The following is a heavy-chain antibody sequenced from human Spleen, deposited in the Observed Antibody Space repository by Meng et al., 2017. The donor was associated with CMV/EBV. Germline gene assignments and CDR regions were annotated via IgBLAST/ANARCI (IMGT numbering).Heavy chain of an antibody. D-gene: IGHD1-26*01. CDR1: GFTFSSYW. CDR3: ARGVQNQWEQLF. CDR2: INSDVSST. J-gene: IGHJ4*02. Sequence: GGSLRLSCAASGFTFSSYWMHWVRQAPGKGLVWVSRINSDVSSTSYADSVKGRFTISRDNAKSSLYLQMNSLRADDTAVYYCARGVQNQWEQLFWGQGTLVTVSS. V-gene: IGHV3-74*01.